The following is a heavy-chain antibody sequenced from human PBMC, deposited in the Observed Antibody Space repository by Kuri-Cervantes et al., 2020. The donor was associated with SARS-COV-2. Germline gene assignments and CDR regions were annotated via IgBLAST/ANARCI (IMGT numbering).Heavy chain of an antibody. CDR2: INPDGSYT. CDR1: RFTFTSYA. J-gene: IGHJ4*02. V-gene: IGHV3-74*01. CDR3: VRDGDHWNFDY. D-gene: IGHD1-1*01. Sequence: GGSLRLSCAASRFTFTSYAMSWVRQAPGKGLVWVSRINPDGSYTNNADSVKGRFTLSRDNAKNMLFLQMNSLRAEDAAVYYCVRDGDHWNFDYWGQGTLVTVSS.